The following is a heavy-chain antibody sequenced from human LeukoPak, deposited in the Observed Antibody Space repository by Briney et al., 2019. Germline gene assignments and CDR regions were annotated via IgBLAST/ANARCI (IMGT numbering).Heavy chain of an antibody. Sequence: GEALSIPCKASGYSFISYWISWGRQMPGKGLEWMVAIYPGDSDTRYSPSLAGQVTISADKYVSTTYLQWSSLQDSDTAMYYCARPRSLYGGTSEDYWGQGTLITVSS. CDR3: ARPRSLYGGTSEDY. CDR1: GYSFISYW. V-gene: IGHV5-51*01. CDR2: IYPGDSDT. D-gene: IGHD4-23*01. J-gene: IGHJ4*02.